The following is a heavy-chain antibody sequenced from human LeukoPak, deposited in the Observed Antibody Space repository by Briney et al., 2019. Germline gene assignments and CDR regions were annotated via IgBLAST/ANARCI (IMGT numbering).Heavy chain of an antibody. CDR1: GFTFTSSA. CDR3: ARVQGAYCSGGNCYFDY. Sequence: SVKVSCKASGFTFTSSAMQWVRQARGQRLEWIGWIVVGSGNTNYAQKFQERVTITRDMSTSTAYMELSSLRSEDTAVYYCARVQGAYCSGGNCYFDYWGQGTLVTVSS. V-gene: IGHV1-58*02. D-gene: IGHD2-15*01. CDR2: IVVGSGNT. J-gene: IGHJ4*02.